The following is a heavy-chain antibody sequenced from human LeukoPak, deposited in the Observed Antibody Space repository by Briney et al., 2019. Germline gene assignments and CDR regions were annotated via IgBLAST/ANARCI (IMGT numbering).Heavy chain of an antibody. Sequence: SETLSLTCAVYGGSFSGYYWSWIRQPPGKGLEWIGEINHSGSTNYNPSLKSRVTISVDTSKNQFSLKLSSVTAADTAVYYCARGRSYYYGSGSHRPFDPWGQGTLVTVSS. V-gene: IGHV4-34*01. J-gene: IGHJ5*02. CDR2: INHSGST. CDR3: ARGRSYYYGSGSHRPFDP. D-gene: IGHD3-10*01. CDR1: GGSFSGYY.